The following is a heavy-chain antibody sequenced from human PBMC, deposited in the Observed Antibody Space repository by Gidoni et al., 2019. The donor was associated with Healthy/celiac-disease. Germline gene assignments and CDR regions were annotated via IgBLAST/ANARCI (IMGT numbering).Heavy chain of an antibody. CDR3: ASKPKVVVVTAILDAFDI. Sequence: EVQLVESGGGLVKPGGSLGLSCAASGFTFSSYSMNWVRQAPGKGLEWVSSISSSSSYIYYADSVKGRFTISRDNAKNSLYLQMNSLRAEDTAVYYCASKPKVVVVTAILDAFDIWGQGTMVTVSS. D-gene: IGHD2-21*02. CDR2: ISSSSSYI. V-gene: IGHV3-21*01. CDR1: GFTFSSYS. J-gene: IGHJ3*02.